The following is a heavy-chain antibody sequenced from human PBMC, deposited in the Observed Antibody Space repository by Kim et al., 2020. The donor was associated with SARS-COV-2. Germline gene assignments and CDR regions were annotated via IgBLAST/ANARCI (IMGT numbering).Heavy chain of an antibody. Sequence: GTNYAKKLQGRVTMNRDTSISTADMELSRLRSDDTAVYCCARVNLPSPFDYWGQGTLVTVSS. V-gene: IGHV1-2*02. CDR3: ARVNLPSPFDY. CDR2: GT. J-gene: IGHJ4*02.